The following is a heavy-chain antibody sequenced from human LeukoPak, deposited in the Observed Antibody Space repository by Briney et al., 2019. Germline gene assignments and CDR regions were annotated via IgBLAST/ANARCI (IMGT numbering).Heavy chain of an antibody. CDR1: GGSISSGDYY. CDR3: ATWLGATSLGFDY. V-gene: IGHV4-31*03. CDR2: IYYSGST. J-gene: IGHJ4*02. Sequence: SETLSLTCTVSGGSISSGDYYWSWIRQPPGKGLEWIGYIYYSGSTYYNPSLKSRVTISVDTSKNQFSLKLSSVTAADTAVYYCATWLGATSLGFDYWGQGTLVTVSS. D-gene: IGHD1-26*01.